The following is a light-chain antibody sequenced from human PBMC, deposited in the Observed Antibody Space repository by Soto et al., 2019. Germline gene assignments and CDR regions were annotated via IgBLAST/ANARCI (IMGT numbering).Light chain of an antibody. J-gene: IGKJ5*01. V-gene: IGKV3-20*01. CDR3: KHFGDSPIT. CDR1: QSVSSSY. CDR2: GAS. Sequence: EIVLTQSPGTLSLSPGERATLSCRASQSVSSSYLAWYQQKPGQAHRLLIYGASTRATGIPDRFSGTGSGTDFTLTIRRLEPEDFAVYYCKHFGDSPITFGQGTRLEIK.